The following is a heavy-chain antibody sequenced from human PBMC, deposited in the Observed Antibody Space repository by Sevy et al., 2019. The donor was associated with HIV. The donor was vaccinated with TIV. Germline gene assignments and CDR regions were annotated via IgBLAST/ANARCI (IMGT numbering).Heavy chain of an antibody. Sequence: GRSLRLSCAASGFTFDDYAMHWVRQAPGKGLEWVSGISWNSGSIGYADSVKGRFTISRDNAKNSLYLQMNSLRAEDTALYYCAKDTHTSMRFQPSGDAFDIWGQGTMVTVSS. CDR3: AKDTHTSMRFQPSGDAFDI. CDR1: GFTFDDYA. J-gene: IGHJ3*02. D-gene: IGHD2-21*01. V-gene: IGHV3-9*01. CDR2: ISWNSGSI.